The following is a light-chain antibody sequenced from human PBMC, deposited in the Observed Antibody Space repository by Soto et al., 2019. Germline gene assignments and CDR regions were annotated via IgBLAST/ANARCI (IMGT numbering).Light chain of an antibody. J-gene: IGLJ7*01. CDR1: SRDIETYDS. V-gene: IGLV2-14*01. Sequence: QSVLTQPASVSGSPGQSITISCTGTSRDIETYDSVSWYQLLPGEAPHLLIYEVKNRPSGVSTRFSGSKSGNTASLTISGLQAADEAEYYCSSYSNSYTLVFGGGTQLTVL. CDR2: EVK. CDR3: SSYSNSYTLV.